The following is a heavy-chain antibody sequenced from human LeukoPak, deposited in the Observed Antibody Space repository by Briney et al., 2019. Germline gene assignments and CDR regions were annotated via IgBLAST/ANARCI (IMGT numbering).Heavy chain of an antibody. Sequence: PGGSLRLSCAASGFTFSSYSMNWVRQAPGKGLEWVSSISSSSSYIYYADSVKGRFTISRDNSKNTLYLQMNSLRAEDTAVYYCAKSYSSSWYSDYYFDYWGQGTLVTVSS. V-gene: IGHV3-21*04. CDR1: GFTFSSYS. J-gene: IGHJ4*02. CDR3: AKSYSSSWYSDYYFDY. CDR2: ISSSSSYI. D-gene: IGHD6-13*01.